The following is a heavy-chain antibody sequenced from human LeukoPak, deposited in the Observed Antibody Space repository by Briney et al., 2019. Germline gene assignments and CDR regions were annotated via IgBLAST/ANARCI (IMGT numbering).Heavy chain of an antibody. Sequence: GGSLRLSCAASGFTFSSYAMSWVRQAPGKGLEWVSVISGSGGDTYYADSVKGRFTISRHNSKNTLYLQMNSLRAEDTAIYYCAKTGCTSTGCYENYWGQGPLVTVSS. CDR2: ISGSGGDT. V-gene: IGHV3-23*01. D-gene: IGHD2-2*01. CDR1: GFTFSSYA. J-gene: IGHJ4*02. CDR3: AKTGCTSTGCYENY.